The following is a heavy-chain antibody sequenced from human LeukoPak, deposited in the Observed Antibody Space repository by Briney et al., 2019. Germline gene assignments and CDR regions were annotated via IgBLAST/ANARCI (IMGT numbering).Heavy chain of an antibody. CDR1: GGTFSSYA. J-gene: IGHJ5*02. CDR2: ISAYNGNT. D-gene: IGHD2-15*01. Sequence: SVKVSCKASGGTFSSYAISWVRQAPGQGLEWMGWISAYNGNTNYAQKFQGRVTITADESTSTAYMELSSLRSEDTAVYYCARDCSGGSCYHPHNWFDPWGQGTLVTVSS. CDR3: ARDCSGGSCYHPHNWFDP. V-gene: IGHV1-69*13.